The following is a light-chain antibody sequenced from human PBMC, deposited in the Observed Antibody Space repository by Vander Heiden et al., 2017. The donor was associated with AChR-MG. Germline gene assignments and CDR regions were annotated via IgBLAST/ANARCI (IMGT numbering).Light chain of an antibody. CDR1: SCSIARNY. CDR3: QSVEGDSHWV. CDR2: HHN. J-gene: IGLJ3*02. Sequence: FMLTQPHSVSESPGNPVTISCTRSSCSIARNYVQWYQQLPGTAPTPVIYHHNQSRSGATDRFSGSIDSASTSASLSISGRRKEDEADYYCQSVEGDSHWVFGGGTKLTVL. V-gene: IGLV6-57*03.